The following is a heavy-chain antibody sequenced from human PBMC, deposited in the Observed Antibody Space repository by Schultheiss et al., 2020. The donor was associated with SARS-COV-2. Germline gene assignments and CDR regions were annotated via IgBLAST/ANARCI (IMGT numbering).Heavy chain of an antibody. D-gene: IGHD1-26*01. V-gene: IGHV3-30*01. CDR3: ARASVGATTPSWPGALTYDPLDY. CDR2: ISYDGSNK. J-gene: IGHJ4*02. Sequence: GGSLRLSCAASGFTFSSYAMHWVRQAPGKGLEWVAVISYDGSNKYYGDSVKGRFTISRDNSKNTLYLQMNSLRAEDTAVYYCARASVGATTPSWPGALTYDPLDYWGQGTLVTVSS. CDR1: GFTFSSYA.